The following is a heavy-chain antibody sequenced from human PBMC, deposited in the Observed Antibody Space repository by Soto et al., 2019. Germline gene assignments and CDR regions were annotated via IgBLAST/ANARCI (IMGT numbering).Heavy chain of an antibody. CDR1: EGTFSSYA. CDR2: IIPLSGTA. D-gene: IGHD2-2*01. V-gene: IGHV1-69*01. Sequence: QVQLVQSGAEVKKPGSSVKVSCKASEGTFSSYAISWVRQAPGQGLEWMGGIIPLSGTANYAQKFQARVTITADGSTSTSYIKLSSRRSEDTAVYYCATTQGRSTSLEIYYYSYYGMAVWCQGTRVTVSS. CDR3: ATTQGRSTSLEIYYYSYYGMAV. J-gene: IGHJ6*02.